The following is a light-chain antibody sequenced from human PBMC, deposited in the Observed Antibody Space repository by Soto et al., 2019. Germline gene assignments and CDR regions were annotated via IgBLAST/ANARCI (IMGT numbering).Light chain of an antibody. Sequence: EIVLTHSPVTLSFSPVERATLSCRASQSVSSSYLAWYQQKPGQPPRLLIYGASSRATGIPDRFSGSGSGTDFTLTISRPEPEDFAVFYCQHYDSLPITFGQGTRLEIK. CDR2: GAS. J-gene: IGKJ5*01. CDR3: QHYDSLPIT. V-gene: IGKV3-20*01. CDR1: QSVSSSY.